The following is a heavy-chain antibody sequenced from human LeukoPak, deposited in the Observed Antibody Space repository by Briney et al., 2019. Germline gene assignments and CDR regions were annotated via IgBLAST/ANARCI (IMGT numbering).Heavy chain of an antibody. J-gene: IGHJ4*02. V-gene: IGHV3-7*05. CDR3: ARVHSSTWSPHFDN. Sequence: GGSLRLSCAASGFTFSSYSMNWVRQAPGRGLEWVANINQDGGVIYYVDSVKGRFAVSRDNTKSALSLQMNSLRVADTAVYFCARVHSSTWSPHFDNWGQGMLVTVSS. CDR1: GFTFSSYS. CDR2: INQDGGVI. D-gene: IGHD6-13*01.